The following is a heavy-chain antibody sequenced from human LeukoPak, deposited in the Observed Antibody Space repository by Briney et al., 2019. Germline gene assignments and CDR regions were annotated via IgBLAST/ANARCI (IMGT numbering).Heavy chain of an antibody. CDR3: ARRTAIGSGWYDVDYFDY. Sequence: GASVKVSCKASGYTFTSYGISWVRQAPGQGLEWMGWISAYNGNTNYAQKLQGRVTMTTDTSTSTAYMELRGLRSEDTAVYYCARRTAIGSGWYDVDYFDYWGQGTLVTVSS. V-gene: IGHV1-18*01. J-gene: IGHJ4*02. CDR2: ISAYNGNT. D-gene: IGHD6-19*01. CDR1: GYTFTSYG.